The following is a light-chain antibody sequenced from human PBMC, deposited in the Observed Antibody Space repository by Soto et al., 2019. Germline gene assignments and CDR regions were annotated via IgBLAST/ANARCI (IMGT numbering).Light chain of an antibody. J-gene: IGKJ1*01. V-gene: IGKV1-5*03. Sequence: DIQMTQSPSTLSASVGDRVTITCRASHSISNWLAWYQQKPGKAPKLLIYRASNLEGGVPSRFSGSGSGTEFTLTISSLQPDDFATYYCQQYDNYSPTFGQGTKVDI. CDR3: QQYDNYSPT. CDR1: HSISNW. CDR2: RAS.